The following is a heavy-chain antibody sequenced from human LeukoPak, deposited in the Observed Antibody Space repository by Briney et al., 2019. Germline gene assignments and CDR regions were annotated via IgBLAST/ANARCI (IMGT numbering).Heavy chain of an antibody. CDR1: GFTFRSYA. V-gene: IGHV3-23*01. CDR3: AKDPGYYYDSSGYYQY. CDR2: ISGSGVST. Sequence: GGSLRLSCAVSGFTFRSYAMSWVRQAPGKGLQWVSAISGSGVSTYYADSVKGRFTISRDNSKSTLYLQMNSLRAEDTAVYYCAKDPGYYYDSSGYYQYWGQGTLVTVSS. J-gene: IGHJ4*02. D-gene: IGHD3-22*01.